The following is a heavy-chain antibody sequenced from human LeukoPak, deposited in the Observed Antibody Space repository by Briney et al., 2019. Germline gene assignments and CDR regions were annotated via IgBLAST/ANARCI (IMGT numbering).Heavy chain of an antibody. V-gene: IGHV3-23*01. CDR1: GFTFSSYA. CDR2: ISGSGGST. D-gene: IGHD3-10*01. J-gene: IGHJ4*02. Sequence: GGSLRLSCAASGFTFSSYAMSWVRQAPGKGLKWVSAISGSGGSTYYADSVKGRFTISRDNSKNTLYLQMNSLRAEDTAVYYCTTDLKYYYGSGSYYSFDYWGQGTLVTVSS. CDR3: TTDLKYYYGSGSYYSFDY.